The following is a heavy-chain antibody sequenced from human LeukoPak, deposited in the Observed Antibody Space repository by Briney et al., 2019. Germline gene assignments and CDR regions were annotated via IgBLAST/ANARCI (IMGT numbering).Heavy chain of an antibody. J-gene: IGHJ5*02. D-gene: IGHD1-14*01. CDR2: IYNSGST. CDR1: GHSISSGYY. V-gene: IGHV4-38-2*02. Sequence: SETLSLTCTVSGHSISSGYYWGWIRQPPGKGLEWIGYIYNSGSTNYNPSLKSRVTISVDTSKNQFSLKLTSVTAADTAVYYCARETYRENWFDPWGQGTLVTVSS. CDR3: ARETYRENWFDP.